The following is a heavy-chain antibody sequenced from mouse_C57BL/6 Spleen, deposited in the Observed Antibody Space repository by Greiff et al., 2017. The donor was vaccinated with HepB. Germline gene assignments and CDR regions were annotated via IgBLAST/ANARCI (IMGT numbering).Heavy chain of an antibody. Sequence: VKLQESGAELVRPGASVTLSCKASGYTFTDYEMHWVKQTPVHGLEWIGAIDPETGGTAYNQKFTGKAILTADKSSSTAYMELRSLTSEDSAVYYCTRTYYGSSYWFAYWGQGTLVTVSA. D-gene: IGHD1-1*01. V-gene: IGHV1-15*01. CDR2: IDPETGGT. J-gene: IGHJ3*01. CDR1: GYTFTDYE. CDR3: TRTYYGSSYWFAY.